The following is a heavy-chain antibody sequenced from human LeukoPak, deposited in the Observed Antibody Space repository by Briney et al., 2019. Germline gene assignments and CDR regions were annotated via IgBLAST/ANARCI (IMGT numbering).Heavy chain of an antibody. CDR1: GGSISSRSYY. V-gene: IGHV4-39*01. Sequence: SETLSLTCTVSGGSISSRSYYWGWIRQPPGKGLEWIGSIYYSGSTYYNPSLKSRVTISVDTSKNQFSLNLSSVTAADTAVYYCASPYYDYVWGSYRLDYWGQGTLVTVSS. D-gene: IGHD3-16*02. CDR3: ASPYYDYVWGSYRLDY. CDR2: IYYSGST. J-gene: IGHJ4*02.